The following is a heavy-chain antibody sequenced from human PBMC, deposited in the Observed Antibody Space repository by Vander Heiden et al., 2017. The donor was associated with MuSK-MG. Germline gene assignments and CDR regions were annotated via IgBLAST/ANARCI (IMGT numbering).Heavy chain of an antibody. D-gene: IGHD4-17*01. CDR1: GFSLSTSDVR. Sequence: QITLKESGPTLVKPTQTLTLTCTFSGFSLSTSDVRVGCIRQPPEKALEWLALIYRNDDKRYSPALKSRLTMTKDTSKNQVVLKMTKMDTVDTATYYCAQMAYGESPFYFDYWGQGTLVTVSS. CDR3: AQMAYGESPFYFDY. V-gene: IGHV2-5*01. CDR2: IYRNDDK. J-gene: IGHJ4*02.